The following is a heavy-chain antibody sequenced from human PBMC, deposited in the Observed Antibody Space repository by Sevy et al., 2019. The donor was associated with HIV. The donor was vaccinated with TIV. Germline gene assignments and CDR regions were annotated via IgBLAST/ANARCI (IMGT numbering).Heavy chain of an antibody. J-gene: IGHJ6*02. V-gene: IGHV3-21*01. Sequence: GGSLRLSCAASGFTFSSYSMNWVRQAPGKGLEWVSSISSSSSYIYYADSVKGRFTISRDNAKNSLYLQMNSLRADDTAVYYCARAYTSFSSGWYKDYYGMDVWGQGTTVTVSS. D-gene: IGHD6-19*01. CDR3: ARAYTSFSSGWYKDYYGMDV. CDR1: GFTFSSYS. CDR2: ISSSSSYI.